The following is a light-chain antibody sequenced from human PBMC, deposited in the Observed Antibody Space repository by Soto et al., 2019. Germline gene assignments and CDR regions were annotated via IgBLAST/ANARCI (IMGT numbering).Light chain of an antibody. J-gene: IGKJ1*01. V-gene: IGKV3-20*01. Sequence: EIVLTQSPGTLSLSPGERATLSCRAIQSVSSSYLAWYQQKPGQAPRLLIYGASSRATGIPDRFSGSGSGTDFTLTISRLEPEDFAVYYCQQYGSSPWTFGQGTKVPIK. CDR1: QSVSSSY. CDR2: GAS. CDR3: QQYGSSPWT.